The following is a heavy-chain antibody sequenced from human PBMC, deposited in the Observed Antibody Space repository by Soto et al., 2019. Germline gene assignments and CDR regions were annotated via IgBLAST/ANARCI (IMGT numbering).Heavy chain of an antibody. V-gene: IGHV3-23*01. CDR3: AKFSAPGGSCWYEVRGY. J-gene: IGHJ4*02. CDR1: EFTFSSYA. Sequence: EVQLLESGGGLVQPGGSLRLSCAASEFTFSSYAMSWVRQAPGKGLEWVSAISGSGGSTYYADSVKGRFTISRDNSKNTLYLHMNSLRAEDTAVYYCAKFSAPGGSCWYEVRGYWGQGTLVTVSS. CDR2: ISGSGGST. D-gene: IGHD6-13*01.